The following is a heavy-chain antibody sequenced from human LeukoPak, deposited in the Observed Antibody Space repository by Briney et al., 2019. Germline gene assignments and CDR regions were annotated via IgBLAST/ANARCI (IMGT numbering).Heavy chain of an antibody. V-gene: IGHV3-23*01. CDR2: IRSGGGGT. D-gene: IGHD4-17*01. J-gene: IGHJ3*02. Sequence: PGGSLRLSCAASGFTFSNYAMIWVRQAPGRGLEWVSAIRSGGGGTLYADSVKGRFTISRDNSKNTLFLQMNNMRAEDTTVYYRARDPNGDYVGAFEMWGPGTMVTVSS. CDR3: ARDPNGDYVGAFEM. CDR1: GFTFSNYA.